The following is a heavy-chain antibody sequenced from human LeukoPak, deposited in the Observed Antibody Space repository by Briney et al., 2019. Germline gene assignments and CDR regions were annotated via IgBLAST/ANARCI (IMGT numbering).Heavy chain of an antibody. Sequence: SETLSLTCTVSGGSISTDYWSWIRQPPGKGVEWIGYVYYIGSTNYNPSLRGRVTISVDRSRNQFSLKLSSMSAADTAVYYCARSKGSSWSYYFDYWGQGSMVTVSS. D-gene: IGHD6-13*01. CDR1: GGSISTDY. J-gene: IGHJ4*02. CDR2: VYYIGST. CDR3: ARSKGSSWSYYFDY. V-gene: IGHV4-59*08.